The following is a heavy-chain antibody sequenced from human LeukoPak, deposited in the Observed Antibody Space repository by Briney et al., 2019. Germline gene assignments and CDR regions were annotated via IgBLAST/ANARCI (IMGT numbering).Heavy chain of an antibody. CDR1: GYTFTSYG. J-gene: IGHJ5*02. D-gene: IGHD6-19*01. V-gene: IGHV1-18*01. Sequence: ASVKVSCKASGYTFTSYGISWVRQAPGQGLEWMGWISAYNGKTNYAQKLQGRVTMTTDTSTSTAYMELRSLRSDDTAVYYCARGAGRIAVAGTWFDPWGQGTLVTVSS. CDR3: ARGAGRIAVAGTWFDP. CDR2: ISAYNGKT.